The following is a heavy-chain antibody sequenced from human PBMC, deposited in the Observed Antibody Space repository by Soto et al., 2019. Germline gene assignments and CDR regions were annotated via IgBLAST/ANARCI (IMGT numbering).Heavy chain of an antibody. D-gene: IGHD6-19*01. CDR2: IYSSGST. V-gene: IGHV4-61*01. CDR3: ARGIEGWYQGRYYYGMDV. J-gene: IGHJ6*02. Sequence: QVQLQESGPGLVKPSETLSLTCTVSGGSVSSGSYYWSWIRQPPGKGLEWIGYIYSSGSTNSNPSLKSRVTISVDTSKNQSSLKLSSVTAADTAVYYCARGIEGWYQGRYYYGMDVWGQGTTVTVSS. CDR1: GGSVSSGSYY.